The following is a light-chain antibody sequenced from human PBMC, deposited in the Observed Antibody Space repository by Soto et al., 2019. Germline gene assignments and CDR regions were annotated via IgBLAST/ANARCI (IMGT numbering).Light chain of an antibody. V-gene: IGLV1-40*01. CDR1: SSNIGAGFD. J-gene: IGLJ1*01. CDR2: GNF. CDR3: QSYDSSLSGYV. Sequence: QSVLTQPPSVSGAPGQRVTISCTGTSSNIGAGFDVHWYQQLPGTAPKLLISGNFNRPSGVPYRFSGSKFGTSASLAITGLQAEDEADYYCQSYDSSLSGYVFGTGTKVTVL.